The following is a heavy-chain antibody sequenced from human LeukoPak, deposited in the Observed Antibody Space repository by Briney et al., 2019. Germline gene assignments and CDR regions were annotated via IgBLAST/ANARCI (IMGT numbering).Heavy chain of an antibody. V-gene: IGHV4-34*01. CDR3: ARVISGYYLDY. J-gene: IGHJ4*02. Sequence: SETLSLTCAVYGGSFSGYYWSWIRQPPGKGLEWIGEINHSGSTNYNPSLKSRVTISVDTSKNQFSLKPSSVTAADTAVYYCARVISGYYLDYWGQGTLVTVSS. CDR2: INHSGST. CDR1: GGSFSGYY. D-gene: IGHD3-22*01.